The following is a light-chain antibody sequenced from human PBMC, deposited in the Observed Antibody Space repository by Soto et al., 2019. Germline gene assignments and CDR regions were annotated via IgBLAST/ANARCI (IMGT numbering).Light chain of an antibody. J-gene: IGKJ1*01. CDR1: QSVSNNY. CDR3: QQYGSSGT. CDR2: GAS. Sequence: EIVMTQSPATLSVSPGERATLSCRASQSVSNNYLAWYQQKPGPAPRLLIYGASNRATGIPDRFSGSGSGTDFTLTISRLEPEDFAVYYCQQYGSSGTFGQGNKVDI. V-gene: IGKV3-20*01.